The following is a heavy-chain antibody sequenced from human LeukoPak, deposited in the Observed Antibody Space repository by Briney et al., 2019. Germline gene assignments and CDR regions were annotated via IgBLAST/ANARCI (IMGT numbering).Heavy chain of an antibody. CDR2: MNPNSGNT. Sequence: ASVKVSRKASGYTFTSYDINWVRQATGQGLEWMGWMNPNSGNTGYAQKFQGRVTMTRNTSISTAHMELSSLRSEDTAVYYCARVKPPLRYFDWSVRGKAGLDYWGQGTLVTVSS. D-gene: IGHD3-9*01. V-gene: IGHV1-8*01. CDR3: ARVKPPLRYFDWSVRGKAGLDY. J-gene: IGHJ4*02. CDR1: GYTFTSYD.